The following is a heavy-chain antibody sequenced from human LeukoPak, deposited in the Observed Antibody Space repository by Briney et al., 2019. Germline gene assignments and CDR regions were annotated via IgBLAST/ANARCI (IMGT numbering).Heavy chain of an antibody. D-gene: IGHD3-9*01. CDR1: GYTFTGYY. J-gene: IGHJ4*02. CDR3: ARVAYYDILTGYTPYYYFDY. CDR2: INPNSAGT. Sequence: ASVKVSCKASGYTFTGYYMHWVRQAPGQGLEWMGWINPNSAGTNYAQKFQGRVTMTRDTSISTAYMELSRLRSDDTAVYYCARVAYYDILTGYTPYYYFDYWGQGTLVTVSS. V-gene: IGHV1-2*02.